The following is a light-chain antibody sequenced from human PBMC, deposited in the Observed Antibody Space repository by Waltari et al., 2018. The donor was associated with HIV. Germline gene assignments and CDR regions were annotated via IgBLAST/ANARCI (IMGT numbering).Light chain of an antibody. V-gene: IGLV2-14*01. CDR2: EVS. Sequence: QSALTQPASVSASPGQSITISCTGTSSDVGGYNYVSWYQPHPGKAPKLMIYEVSNRPSGISNRFSGSKSGNTASLTISGLQAEDEADYYCSSYTSSITLWVFGGGTKLTVL. J-gene: IGLJ3*02. CDR3: SSYTSSITLWV. CDR1: SSDVGGYNY.